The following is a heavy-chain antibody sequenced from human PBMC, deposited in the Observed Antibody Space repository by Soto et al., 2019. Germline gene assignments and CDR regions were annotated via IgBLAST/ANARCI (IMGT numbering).Heavy chain of an antibody. V-gene: IGHV3-23*01. CDR2: ISGSGGST. Sequence: GGSLRLSCAASGFTFSSYAMSWVRQAPGKGLEWVSAISGSGGSTYYADSVKGRFTISRDNSKNTLYLQMNSLRAEDTAVYYCAKAYYYDSSGYFGSEFGYWGQGTLVTVSS. CDR1: GFTFSSYA. D-gene: IGHD3-22*01. CDR3: AKAYYYDSSGYFGSEFGY. J-gene: IGHJ4*02.